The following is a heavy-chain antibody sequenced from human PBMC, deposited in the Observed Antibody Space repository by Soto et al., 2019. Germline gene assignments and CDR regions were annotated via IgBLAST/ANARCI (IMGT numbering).Heavy chain of an antibody. CDR3: AHSRRDGYNYLFLDY. CDR2: IYWDDDK. D-gene: IGHD5-12*01. Sequence: QITLKESGPTLVKPTQTLTLTCTFSGFSLSTSGVGVGWIRQPPGKALEWLALIYWDDDKRYSPSLNSRLTITNHPSKNQVVLTMTNMNPVDTATYYCAHSRRDGYNYLFLDYWGQGTLVTVSS. V-gene: IGHV2-5*02. CDR1: GFSLSTSGVG. J-gene: IGHJ4*02.